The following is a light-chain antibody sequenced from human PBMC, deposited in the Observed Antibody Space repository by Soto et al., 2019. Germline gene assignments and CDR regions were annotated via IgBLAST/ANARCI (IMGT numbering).Light chain of an antibody. V-gene: IGLV2-14*01. CDR3: SSYKRTSRVYV. Sequence: QSVLTQPASVSGSPGQSITISCTGTSSDVGDYEYVSWYQQHPGKGPKLMIYEVSNRTSGVSNRFSGSKSGNTASLTISGLLAEDETEYFCSSYKRTSRVYVFGTGTKVTVL. CDR1: SSDVGDYEY. CDR2: EVS. J-gene: IGLJ1*01.